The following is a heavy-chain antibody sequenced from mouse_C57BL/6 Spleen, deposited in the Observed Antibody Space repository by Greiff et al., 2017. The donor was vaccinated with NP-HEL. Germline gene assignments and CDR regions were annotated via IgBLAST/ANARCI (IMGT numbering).Heavy chain of an antibody. V-gene: IGHV1-69*01. D-gene: IGHD2-10*01. J-gene: IGHJ4*01. Sequence: QVQLQQPGAELVMPGASVKLSCKASGYTFTSYWMHWVKQRPGQGLEWIGEIDPSDSYTNYNQKFKGKSTLTVDKSSSTAYMQLNSLTSEDSAVYYCASSYIGAMDYWGQGTSVTVSS. CDR1: GYTFTSYW. CDR3: ASSYIGAMDY. CDR2: IDPSDSYT.